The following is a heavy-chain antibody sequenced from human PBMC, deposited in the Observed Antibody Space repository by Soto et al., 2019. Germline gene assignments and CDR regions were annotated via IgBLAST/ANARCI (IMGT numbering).Heavy chain of an antibody. V-gene: IGHV3-15*01. D-gene: IGHD6-13*01. J-gene: IGHJ6*02. CDR3: TTGLIAGDHYGMDV. CDR1: GFTFSNAW. CDR2: IKSKTDGGTT. Sequence: LRLSCAASGFTFSNAWMSWVRQAPGKGLEWVGRIKSKTDGGTTDYAAPVKGRFTISRDDSKNTLYLQMNSLKTEDTAVYYCTTGLIAGDHYGMDVWGQGTTVTVSS.